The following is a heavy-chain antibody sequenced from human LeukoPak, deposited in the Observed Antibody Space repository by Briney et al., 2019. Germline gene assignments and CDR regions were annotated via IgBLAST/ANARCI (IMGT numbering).Heavy chain of an antibody. D-gene: IGHD3-22*01. V-gene: IGHV3-7*01. J-gene: IGHJ3*02. CDR3: ARLYYYDTGAAAFDI. CDR1: GFIFSSYW. CDR2: IKEDGSEK. Sequence: GGSLRLSCAASGFIFSSYWMTWVRQAPGKGLEWVANIKEDGSEKYYVDSLKGRFTISRDNAKNSLYLQMNSLRAEDTAFYYCARLYYYDTGAAAFDIWGQGTMVTVSP.